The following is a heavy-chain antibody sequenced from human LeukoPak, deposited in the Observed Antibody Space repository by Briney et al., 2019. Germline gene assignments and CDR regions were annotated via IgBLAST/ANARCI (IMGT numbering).Heavy chain of an antibody. CDR3: AKGSYDFGYYYYYGMDV. V-gene: IGHV3-23*01. Sequence: GGSLRLSCAASGFTFSSYAMSWVRQAPVKGLEWVSAISGSGGSTYYADSVKGRFTISRDNSKNTLYLQMNSLRAEDTAVYYCAKGSYDFGYYYYYGMDVWGQGTTVTVSS. J-gene: IGHJ6*02. CDR1: GFTFSSYA. D-gene: IGHD3-3*01. CDR2: ISGSGGST.